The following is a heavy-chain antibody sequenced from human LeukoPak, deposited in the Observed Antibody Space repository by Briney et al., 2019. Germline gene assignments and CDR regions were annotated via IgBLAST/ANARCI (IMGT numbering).Heavy chain of an antibody. D-gene: IGHD3-10*01. J-gene: IGHJ6*04. V-gene: IGHV3-21*01. CDR3: ARFLWTPYGMDV. CDR1: GFTFSSYS. CDR2: ISSSSSYV. Sequence: GGSLRLSCAASGFTFSSYSMNWVRQAPGKGLEWVSSISSSSSYVYYADSVKGRFTISRDNAKNSLYLQMNSLRAEDTAVYYCARFLWTPYGMDVWGKGTTVTVSS.